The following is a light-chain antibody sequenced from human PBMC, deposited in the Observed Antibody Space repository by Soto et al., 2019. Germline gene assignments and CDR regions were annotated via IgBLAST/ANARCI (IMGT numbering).Light chain of an antibody. CDR1: QTISSW. J-gene: IGKJ1*01. CDR3: KHYNSYSEA. Sequence: DIQMSQSPSTLSGSVGDRVTITCRASQTISSWLAWYQQKPGKAPKLLIYKASTLKSGGPTRFSGSGSRTAFTLTISSLQPNNFETYYYKHYNSYSEAFGKRTEV. CDR2: KAS. V-gene: IGKV1-5*03.